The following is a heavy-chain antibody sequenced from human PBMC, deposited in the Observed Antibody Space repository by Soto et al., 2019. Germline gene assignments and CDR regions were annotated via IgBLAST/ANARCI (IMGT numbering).Heavy chain of an antibody. Sequence: GSLRLSCAASGFTFSNAWMGWVRQAPGKGLEWVGRIKSKTDGGTTDYAAPVKGRFTISRDDSKNTLYLQMNSLKTEDTAVYYCTTGHYYDSSGYYYRDYWGQGTLVTVSS. CDR2: IKSKTDGGTT. D-gene: IGHD3-22*01. J-gene: IGHJ4*02. CDR1: GFTFSNAW. CDR3: TTGHYYDSSGYYYRDY. V-gene: IGHV3-15*01.